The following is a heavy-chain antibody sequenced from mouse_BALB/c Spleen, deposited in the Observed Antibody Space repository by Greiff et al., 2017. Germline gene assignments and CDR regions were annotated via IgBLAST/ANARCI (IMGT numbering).Heavy chain of an antibody. CDR3: ARSERILYYLDY. CDR2: INPSSGYT. V-gene: IGHV1-4*01. Sequence: VQLQQSGAELARPGASVKMSCKASGYTFTSYTMHWVKQRPGQGLEWIGYINPSSGYTNYNQKFKDKATLTADKSSSTAYMQLSSLTSEDSAVYYCARSERILYYLDYWGQGTTLTVSS. CDR1: GYTFTSYT. J-gene: IGHJ2*01.